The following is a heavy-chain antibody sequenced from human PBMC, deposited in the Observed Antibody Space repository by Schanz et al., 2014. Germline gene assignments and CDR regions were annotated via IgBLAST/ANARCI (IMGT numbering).Heavy chain of an antibody. CDR2: ISSGGGST. D-gene: IGHD2-2*01. Sequence: EVQLLESGGGLEQPGGSLRLSCASSGFSFTTYAMSWVRQAPGKGLEWVSSISSGGGSTYYADSVKGRFTISRDNSKNTLYLQMKSLRAEDTAVYYCARVKYCTITRCYRTETEGIYYMDVWGKGTTVNVSS. CDR3: ARVKYCTITRCYRTETEGIYYMDV. CDR1: GFSFTTYA. V-gene: IGHV3-23*01. J-gene: IGHJ6*03.